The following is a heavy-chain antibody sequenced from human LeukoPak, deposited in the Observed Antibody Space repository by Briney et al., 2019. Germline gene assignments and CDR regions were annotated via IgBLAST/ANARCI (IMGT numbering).Heavy chain of an antibody. J-gene: IGHJ4*02. CDR3: ARDVGTALVTGDY. Sequence: SETLSLTCTVSGGSISTITYYWGWIRQPPGKGLEWVGHMYYRGNTFYNPSLKSRVTISVDKSKNQLSLKLISVTAADTAVYYCARDVGTALVTGDYWGQGTLVTVSS. CDR2: MYYRGNT. CDR1: GGSISTITYY. V-gene: IGHV4-39*07. D-gene: IGHD5-18*01.